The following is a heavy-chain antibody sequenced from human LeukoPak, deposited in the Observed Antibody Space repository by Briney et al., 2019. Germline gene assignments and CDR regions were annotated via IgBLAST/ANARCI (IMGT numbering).Heavy chain of an antibody. CDR3: AKGGGYEAQYYYYYLDV. J-gene: IGHJ6*03. D-gene: IGHD5-12*01. CDR1: GFTFSSYA. CDR2: IRYDGSNK. Sequence: PGGSLRLSCPASGFTFSSYAMSWVRQAPGKGLEWVAFIRYDGSNKYYADSVKGRFTISRDNSKNTLYLQMKSLRAEDTAVYYCAKGGGYEAQYYYYYLDVWGKGTTVTISS. V-gene: IGHV3-30*02.